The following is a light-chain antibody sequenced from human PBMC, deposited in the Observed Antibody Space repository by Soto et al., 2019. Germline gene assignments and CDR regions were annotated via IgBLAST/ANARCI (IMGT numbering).Light chain of an antibody. CDR3: QQYEIWPRT. V-gene: IGKV3-15*01. CDR1: QSVSSN. J-gene: IGKJ2*01. CDR2: GAS. Sequence: EILMTQSPATLSVSPGERATLSCRASQSVSSNLAWYQQKPGQAPRLLIYGASTRATGFPARFSGSGSGTEFTLTISDLQSEDFAVYYCQQYEIWPRTFGQGTNLEIK.